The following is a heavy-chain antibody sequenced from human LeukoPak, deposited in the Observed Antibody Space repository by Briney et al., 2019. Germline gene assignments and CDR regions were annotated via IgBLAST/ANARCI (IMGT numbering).Heavy chain of an antibody. CDR1: GFTFSSYA. CDR3: VKDREQWLVVYAFDI. Sequence: GGSLRLSCSASGFTFSSYAMHWVRQAPGKGLEYVSAISSNGGSTYYADSEKGRFTISRDNSKNTLYLQMSSLRAEDTAVYYCVKDREQWLVVYAFDIWGQGTMVTVSS. V-gene: IGHV3-64D*06. D-gene: IGHD6-19*01. J-gene: IGHJ3*02. CDR2: ISSNGGST.